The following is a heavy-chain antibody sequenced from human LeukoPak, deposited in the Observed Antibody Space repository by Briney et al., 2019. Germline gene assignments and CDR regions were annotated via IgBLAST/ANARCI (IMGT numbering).Heavy chain of an antibody. D-gene: IGHD3-16*02. J-gene: IGHJ5*02. V-gene: IGHV1-18*01. CDR3: ASSVLVYDYVWGSYRPNWFDP. Sequence: ASVKVSCKASGYTFTSYGISWVRQAPGQGLEWMGWISAYNGNTNYAQKNQRRVTMTTDTSTSTAYMELRSLRSDDTAVDYCASSVLVYDYVWGSYRPNWFDPWGQGTLVTVSS. CDR2: ISAYNGNT. CDR1: GYTFTSYG.